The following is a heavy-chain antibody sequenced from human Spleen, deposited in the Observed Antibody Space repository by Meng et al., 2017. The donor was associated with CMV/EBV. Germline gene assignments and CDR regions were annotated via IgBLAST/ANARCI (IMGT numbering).Heavy chain of an antibody. CDR3: ARSRVGSAAIPGDY. Sequence: GESLKISCAASGFIFSTYSMNWVRQAPGKGLEWVSSISGSSTYIYYADSVKGRFTISRDNAKNSLYLQMNSLRAEDTAVYYCARSRVGSAAIPGDYWGQGTLVTVSS. J-gene: IGHJ4*02. CDR2: ISGSSTYI. V-gene: IGHV3-21*01. CDR1: GFIFSTYS. D-gene: IGHD2-2*02.